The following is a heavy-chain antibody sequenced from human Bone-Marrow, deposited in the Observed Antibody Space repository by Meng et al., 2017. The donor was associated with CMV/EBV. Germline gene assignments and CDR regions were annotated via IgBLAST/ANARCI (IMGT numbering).Heavy chain of an antibody. CDR3: AKDHARTGITGTWGEV. D-gene: IGHD1-7*01. Sequence: GGSLRLSCAASGFTFSSYAMSWVRQAPGKGLEWVSAIGDTGATTKYADSGKGRFTISRDNSENTLYLQMNSLRAEDTAVSYCAKDHARTGITGTWGEVWGQGTTVTVSS. V-gene: IGHV3-23*01. CDR1: GFTFSSYA. CDR2: IGDTGATT. J-gene: IGHJ6*02.